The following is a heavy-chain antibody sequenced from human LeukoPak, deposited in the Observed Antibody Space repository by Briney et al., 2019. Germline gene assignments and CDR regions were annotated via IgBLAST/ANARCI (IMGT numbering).Heavy chain of an antibody. CDR2: ISGSGGST. J-gene: IGHJ5*02. D-gene: IGHD1-26*01. V-gene: IGHV3-23*01. Sequence: PGGSLRLSCAASGFTFSSYAMSWVRQAPGKGLEWVSAISGSGGSTYYADSVKGRFTISRDNSKNTLYLQMGSLRAEDMAVYYCARDSGSYYNWFDPWGQGTLVTVSS. CDR1: GFTFSSYA. CDR3: ARDSGSYYNWFDP.